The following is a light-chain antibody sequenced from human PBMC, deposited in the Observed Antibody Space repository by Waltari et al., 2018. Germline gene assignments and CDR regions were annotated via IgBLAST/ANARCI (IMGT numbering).Light chain of an antibody. CDR3: AAWDVSLNGWV. V-gene: IGLV1-44*01. CDR1: SSNIGSNR. Sequence: QSVLTQPPSASGTPGQRVTISCSGSSSNIGSNRVNWYQQLPGTAPKLLIYTNSYRPSGVPDRFSGSKSGTSASLAIRGLQSEDEADYYCAAWDVSLNGWVFGGGTKLTVL. J-gene: IGLJ3*02. CDR2: TNS.